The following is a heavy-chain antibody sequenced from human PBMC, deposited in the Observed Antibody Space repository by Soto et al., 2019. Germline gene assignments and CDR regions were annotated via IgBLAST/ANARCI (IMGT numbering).Heavy chain of an antibody. CDR1: GSTFRSYA. CDR2: IIPIFGTA. Sequence: ASVKVSGKASGSTFRSYAISWVRQAPGQGLEWMGGIIPIFGTANYAQKFQGRVTITADESTSTAYMELSSLRSEDTAVYYCARDGVGDCSSTSCSLAAFDIWGQGPMVTVS. V-gene: IGHV1-69*13. D-gene: IGHD2-2*01. J-gene: IGHJ3*02. CDR3: ARDGVGDCSSTSCSLAAFDI.